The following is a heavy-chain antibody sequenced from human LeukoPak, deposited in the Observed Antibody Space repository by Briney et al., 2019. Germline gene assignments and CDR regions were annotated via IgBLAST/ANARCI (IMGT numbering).Heavy chain of an antibody. CDR3: AKGAMVRGVIPKVVLYYFDY. V-gene: IGHV3-11*01. CDR2: ISSSGSTI. J-gene: IGHJ4*02. D-gene: IGHD3-10*01. CDR1: GFTFSDYY. Sequence: GGSLRLSCAASGFTFSDYYMSWIRQAPGKGLEWVSYISSSGSTIYYADSVKGRFTISRDNAKNSLYLQMNSLRAEDTAVYYCAKGAMVRGVIPKVVLYYFDYWGQGTLVTVSS.